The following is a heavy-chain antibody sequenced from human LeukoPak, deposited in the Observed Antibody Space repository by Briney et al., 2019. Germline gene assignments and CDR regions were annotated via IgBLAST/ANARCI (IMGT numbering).Heavy chain of an antibody. CDR1: GGSISSYY. CDR3: ARDGVISSGCSFDY. D-gene: IGHD6-19*01. J-gene: IGHJ4*02. Sequence: SETLSLTCTVSGGSISSYYWSWIRQPPGKGLEWIGYIYYSGSTNYNPSLKSRVTISEDTSKNQFSLNLSSVTAADTAVYYCARDGVISSGCSFDYWGEGTLVTVSS. CDR2: IYYSGST. V-gene: IGHV4-59*01.